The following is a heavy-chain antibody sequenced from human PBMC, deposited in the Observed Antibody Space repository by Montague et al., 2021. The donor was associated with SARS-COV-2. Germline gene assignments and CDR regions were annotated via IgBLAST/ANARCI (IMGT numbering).Heavy chain of an antibody. CDR2: INHSGST. CDR3: ARGLKWGFLGGYYYYMDV. J-gene: IGHJ6*03. Sequence: SETLSLTCAVYGGSFSGYYWSWIRQPPGKGLEWIGEINHSGSTNYNLSLKSRVTISVDTSKNQFSLKLSSVAAADTAVYYCARGLKWGFLGGYYYYMDVWGKGTTVTVSS. D-gene: IGHD3-3*01. V-gene: IGHV4-34*01. CDR1: GGSFSGYY.